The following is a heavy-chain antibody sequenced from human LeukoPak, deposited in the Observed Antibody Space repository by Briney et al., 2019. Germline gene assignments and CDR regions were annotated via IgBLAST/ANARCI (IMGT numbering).Heavy chain of an antibody. CDR3: ARPGRAGIAAVPFDY. D-gene: IGHD6-13*01. J-gene: IGHJ4*02. CDR1: GGSISSYY. Sequence: SETLSLTCTVSGGSISSYYWSWIRQPPGKGLEWIAYISDIGSINYNPSLKSRVTISLDTSKNQFSLKLSSVTAADTAVYYCARPGRAGIAAVPFDYWGQGTLVTVSS. CDR2: ISDIGSI. V-gene: IGHV4-59*08.